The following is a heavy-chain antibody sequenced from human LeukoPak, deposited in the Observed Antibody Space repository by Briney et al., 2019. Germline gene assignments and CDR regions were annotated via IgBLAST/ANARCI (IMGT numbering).Heavy chain of an antibody. J-gene: IGHJ5*02. Sequence: SETLSLTCTVSGGSISSSNWWSWVRQPPGKGLEWIGEIYHSGSTNYNPSLKSRVTISVGKSKNQFSLKLSSVTAADTAVYYCARLYGATYNWFDPWGQGTLVTVSS. V-gene: IGHV4-4*02. CDR3: ARLYGATYNWFDP. CDR2: IYHSGST. D-gene: IGHD3-10*02. CDR1: GGSISSSNW.